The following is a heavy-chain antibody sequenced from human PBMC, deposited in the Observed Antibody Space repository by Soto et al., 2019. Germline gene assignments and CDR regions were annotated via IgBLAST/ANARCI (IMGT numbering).Heavy chain of an antibody. CDR1: GGSITSSNW. CDR3: ARTGGTNY. CDR2: IYHSGST. D-gene: IGHD2-8*02. J-gene: IGHJ4*02. V-gene: IGHV4-4*02. Sequence: SETLSLTCVVSGGSITSSNWWSWVRQPPGKGLEWIGEIYHSGSTKYNPSLKSRLSISVDKSKNQFSLKLTSVTAADTAVYYCARTGGTNYWGQGALVTVSS.